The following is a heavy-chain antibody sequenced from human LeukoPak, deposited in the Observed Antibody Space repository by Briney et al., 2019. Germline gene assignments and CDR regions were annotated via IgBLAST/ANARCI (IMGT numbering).Heavy chain of an antibody. D-gene: IGHD3-22*01. CDR2: IYYSGST. V-gene: IGHV4-39*07. CDR3: EGYYDSSGYPG. CDR1: GGSISSSSYY. Sequence: NSSETLSLTCTVSGGSISSSSYYWGWIRQPPGKGLEWIGSIYYSGSTYYNPSLKSRVTISVDTSKNQFSLKLSSVTAADTAVYYCEGYYDSSGYPGWGQGTLVTVSS. J-gene: IGHJ4*02.